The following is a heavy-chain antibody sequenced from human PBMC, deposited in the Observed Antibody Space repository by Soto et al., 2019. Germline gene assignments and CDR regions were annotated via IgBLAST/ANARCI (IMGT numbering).Heavy chain of an antibody. CDR2: ISSSGSTI. CDR1: GFTFSDYY. Sequence: QVQLVESGGGLVKPGGSLRLSCAASGFTFSDYYMSWIRQAPGKGLEWVSYISSSGSTIYYADSVKGRFTISRDNAKNSLYLKMNSLRAENTAVYYCTRDRALDNDHGDFGYYYMDVWGKGTTVTVSS. D-gene: IGHD4-17*01. CDR3: TRDRALDNDHGDFGYYYMDV. J-gene: IGHJ6*03. V-gene: IGHV3-11*01.